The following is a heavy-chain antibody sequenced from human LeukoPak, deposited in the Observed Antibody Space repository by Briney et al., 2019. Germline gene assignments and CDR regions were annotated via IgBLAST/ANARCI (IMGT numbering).Heavy chain of an antibody. CDR3: ARQLLVSFNNWFDP. Sequence: PGGSLRLSCAASGFTFSDFTMNWVRQAPGKGLEWVSSISSSSNYIYYADSVKGRFTISRDNAKNSLYLQMNSLRAEDTAVYYCARQLLVSFNNWFDPWGQGTLVTVSS. J-gene: IGHJ5*02. CDR1: GFTFSDFT. D-gene: IGHD2-21*01. V-gene: IGHV3-21*01. CDR2: ISSSSNYI.